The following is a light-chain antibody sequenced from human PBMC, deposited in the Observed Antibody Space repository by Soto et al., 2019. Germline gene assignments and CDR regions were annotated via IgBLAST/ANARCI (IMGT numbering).Light chain of an antibody. J-gene: IGKJ4*01. Sequence: DIDLTQSPSSLSASVGGRVTLSCRSSQRLSSRLTWYQQKPGHAPTLLISAASMWPSGVPSRFSGSWSGTDFTLTISSLEPEDFAVYYCHQRCSYPHNFGRGTKVDNK. CDR3: HQRCSYPHN. CDR2: AAS. V-gene: IGKV1-39*01. CDR1: QRLSSR.